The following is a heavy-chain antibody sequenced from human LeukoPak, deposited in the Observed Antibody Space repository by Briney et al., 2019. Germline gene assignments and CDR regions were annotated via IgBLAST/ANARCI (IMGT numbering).Heavy chain of an antibody. CDR3: ARDRGVYNWNDWDAFDI. CDR1: GDSVSSGPYH. Sequence: PSETLSLTCNVSGDSVSSGPYHWSWIRQPPGKGLEWIGYIYYTGSTNYNPSLKSRVTISVDTSKNQFSLKLNSVTAADTAVYYCARDRGVYNWNDWDAFDIWGQGTVVTVSS. CDR2: IYYTGST. D-gene: IGHD1-20*01. V-gene: IGHV4-61*01. J-gene: IGHJ3*02.